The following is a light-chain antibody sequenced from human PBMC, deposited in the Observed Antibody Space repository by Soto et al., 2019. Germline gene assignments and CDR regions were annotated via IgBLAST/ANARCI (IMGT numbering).Light chain of an antibody. CDR3: MQALQTPVT. Sequence: DIVMTQSPLSLPVTPGEPASISCRSSQSLLHSNGYNYLDGYLPKPGQSPQLLIYLGSNRASGVPDRFSGSGSGTDFTLKISRVEAEDVGVYYCMQALQTPVTFGQGTKVEIK. V-gene: IGKV2-28*01. CDR2: LGS. J-gene: IGKJ1*01. CDR1: QSLLHSNGYNY.